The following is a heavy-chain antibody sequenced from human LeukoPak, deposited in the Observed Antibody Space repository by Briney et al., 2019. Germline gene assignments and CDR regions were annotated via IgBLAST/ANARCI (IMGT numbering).Heavy chain of an antibody. CDR3: ARDSSGYSRFDY. V-gene: IGHV4-39*02. D-gene: IGHD3-22*01. Sequence: SETLSLTCTVSRGSISSGIYYWGWIRRPPGKGLEWIGTIYYSGSTYYNPSLKSRVTISVDTSKNEFSLKLNSVTAADTAIYYCARDSSGYSRFDYWGQGALVTVSS. CDR2: IYYSGST. CDR1: RGSISSGIYY. J-gene: IGHJ4*02.